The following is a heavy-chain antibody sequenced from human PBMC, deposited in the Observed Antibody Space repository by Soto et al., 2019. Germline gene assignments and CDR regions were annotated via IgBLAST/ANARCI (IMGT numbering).Heavy chain of an antibody. D-gene: IGHD6-6*01. CDR2: ISAYNGNR. V-gene: IGHV1-18*04. J-gene: IGHJ4*02. CDR1: GYTFTRSV. CDR3: ARGSSSSADY. Sequence: GYTFTRSVISVVRQAPGQGLEWMGWISAYNGNRNYAQKLQGRVTMTTDTSTSTAYMELRSLRSDDTAVYYWARGSSSSADYWGQGTLVTVS.